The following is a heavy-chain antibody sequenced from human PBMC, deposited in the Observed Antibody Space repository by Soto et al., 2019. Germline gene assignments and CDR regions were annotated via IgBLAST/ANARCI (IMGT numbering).Heavy chain of an antibody. D-gene: IGHD2-2*01. V-gene: IGHV3-23*01. Sequence: EVQLLESGGDLVQPGGSLRLSCAASGFSLNNFAMAWVRQAPGKGLEWVSTITSSGDKTSYADSVKGRFIISRDSSKHMLYLQMNSLRVEATALYYCARDCASTSCSVWRDWGQGTLVTVSS. CDR2: ITSSGDKT. CDR3: ARDCASTSCSVWRD. J-gene: IGHJ4*02. CDR1: GFSLNNFA.